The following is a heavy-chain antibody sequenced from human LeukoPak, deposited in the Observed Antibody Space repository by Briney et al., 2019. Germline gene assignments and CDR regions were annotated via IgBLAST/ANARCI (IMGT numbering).Heavy chain of an antibody. CDR1: GLTFSDYY. Sequence: GRSLRLSCAAAGLTFSDYYMSWIRQAPGKVLEWVSYIRRSGTPIYYADSVKGRFTISMDNAKNSLYLQMNSLRAEDTAVYYCARDFRTFFYDSSGSPNDAFDIWGQGTMVTVSS. D-gene: IGHD3-22*01. J-gene: IGHJ3*02. CDR3: ARDFRTFFYDSSGSPNDAFDI. V-gene: IGHV3-11*04. CDR2: IRRSGTPI.